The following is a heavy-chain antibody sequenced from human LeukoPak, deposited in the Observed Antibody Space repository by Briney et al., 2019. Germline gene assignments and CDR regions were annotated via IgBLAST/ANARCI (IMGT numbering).Heavy chain of an antibody. CDR2: IYYSGST. V-gene: IGHV4-39*01. J-gene: IGHJ4*02. Sequence: SETLSLTCTVSGGSISSSSYYWGWIRQPPGKGLEWIGSIYYSGSTYYNPSLKSRVTISVDTSKNQFSLKLSSVTAADTAVYYCARLFTYCGGDRQTQFDYWGQGTLVTVSS. CDR1: GGSISSSSYY. D-gene: IGHD2-21*02. CDR3: ARLFTYCGGDRQTQFDY.